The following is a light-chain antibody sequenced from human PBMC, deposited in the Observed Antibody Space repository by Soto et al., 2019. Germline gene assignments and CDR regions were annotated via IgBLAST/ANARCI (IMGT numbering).Light chain of an antibody. CDR2: GTS. CDR1: QSVGNK. V-gene: IGKV3D-15*01. J-gene: IGKJ3*01. Sequence: EIVLTQSPASLSVSPGERATLSCTATQSVGNKLSWYQQKPGQAPRLLIYGTSTRATGIPARFSGSGSWTAFTLTISSFQSEDSAVYYCQQYHNWPPFTFGPGTKVDIK. CDR3: QQYHNWPPFT.